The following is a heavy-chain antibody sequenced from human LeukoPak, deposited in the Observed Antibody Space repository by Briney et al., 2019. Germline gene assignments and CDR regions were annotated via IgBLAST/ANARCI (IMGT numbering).Heavy chain of an antibody. D-gene: IGHD6-19*01. CDR2: IYYSGST. Sequence: SETLSLTCTVSGGSISGSDYYWTWIRQPPGKGLEWIGYIYYSGSTNYNPSLKSRVTISVDTSKNQFSLKLSSVTAAGTAVYYCARLGGSGWYYFDYWGQGTLVTVSS. CDR3: ARLGGSGWYYFDY. J-gene: IGHJ4*02. CDR1: GGSISGSDYY. V-gene: IGHV4-61*05.